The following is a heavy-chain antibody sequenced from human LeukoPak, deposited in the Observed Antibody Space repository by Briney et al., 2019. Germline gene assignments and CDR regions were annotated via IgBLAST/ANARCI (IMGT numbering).Heavy chain of an antibody. Sequence: ASVKVSCTASGYTFTGYYMHWVRQAPGQGLEWMGWINPNSGGTNYAQKFQGRVTMTRDTSISTAYMELSRLRSDDTAVYYCARLASDIVVVPAAVWGQGTLVTVSS. J-gene: IGHJ4*02. V-gene: IGHV1-2*02. D-gene: IGHD2-2*01. CDR1: GYTFTGYY. CDR2: INPNSGGT. CDR3: ARLASDIVVVPAAV.